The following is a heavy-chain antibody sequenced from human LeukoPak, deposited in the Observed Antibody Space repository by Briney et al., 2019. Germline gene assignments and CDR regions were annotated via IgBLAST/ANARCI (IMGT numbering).Heavy chain of an antibody. CDR3: ARVPHLWWFDP. CDR2: IIPIFGTA. D-gene: IGHD3-3*02. V-gene: IGHV1-69*13. Sequence: SVKVPCKASGGTFSSYAISWVRQAPGRGLEWMGGIIPIFGTANYALKFQGRVTITADESTSTAYMELSSLRSEDTAVYYCARVPHLWWFDPWGQGTLVTVSS. J-gene: IGHJ5*02. CDR1: GGTFSSYA.